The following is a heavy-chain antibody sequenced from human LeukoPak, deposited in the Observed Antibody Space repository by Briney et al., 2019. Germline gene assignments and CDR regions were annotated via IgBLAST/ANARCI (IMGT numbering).Heavy chain of an antibody. Sequence: GGSLRLSCAASGFTFSSYAMSWVRQAPGNGLEWVSAISGSGGSTYYADSVKGRFTISRDNSKNTLYLQMNSLRAGDTAVYYCAKDRAYGSGIPGYWGQGTLVTVSS. CDR1: GFTFSSYA. CDR3: AKDRAYGSGIPGY. V-gene: IGHV3-23*01. D-gene: IGHD3-10*01. CDR2: ISGSGGST. J-gene: IGHJ4*02.